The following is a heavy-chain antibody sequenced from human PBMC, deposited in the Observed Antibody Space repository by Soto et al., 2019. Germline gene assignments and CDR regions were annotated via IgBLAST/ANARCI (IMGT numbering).Heavy chain of an antibody. J-gene: IGHJ4*02. Sequence: GGSLRLSCAASGFTFSSYAMSWVRQAPGKGLEWVSAISGSGGSTYYADSVKGRFTISRDNSKNTLYLQMNSLRAEDTAVYYCAKPNYYDSSGYYQPYDFDYWGQGTLVTVSS. CDR1: GFTFSSYA. D-gene: IGHD3-22*01. V-gene: IGHV3-23*01. CDR2: ISGSGGST. CDR3: AKPNYYDSSGYYQPYDFDY.